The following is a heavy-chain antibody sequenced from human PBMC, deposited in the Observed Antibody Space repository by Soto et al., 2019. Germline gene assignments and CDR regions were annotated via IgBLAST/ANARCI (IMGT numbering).Heavy chain of an antibody. Sequence: EVQLLESGGGLVQPGGSLRLACAASGFTFSNYALNWVRQAPGKGLEWVSVITGSGATTYYADAVKGRFTISSDNSSNTLLLQRNSLTAEDTAVYYRAKGTRPAGSYYLYSAYWGQGTLVTV. CDR3: AKGTRPAGSYYLYSAY. CDR1: GFTFSNYA. J-gene: IGHJ4*02. CDR2: ITGSGATT. V-gene: IGHV3-23*01. D-gene: IGHD5-18*01.